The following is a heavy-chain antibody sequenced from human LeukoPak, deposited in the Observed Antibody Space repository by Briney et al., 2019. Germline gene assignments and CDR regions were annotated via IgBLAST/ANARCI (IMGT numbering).Heavy chain of an antibody. CDR3: ARVIVVVPAASNWFDP. D-gene: IGHD2-2*01. Sequence: NSSETLSLTCTVSGGSISSGSYYWSWIRQPPGKGLEWIGYIYHSGSTYYNPSLKSRVTISVDRSKNQFSLKLSSVTAADTAVYYCARVIVVVPAASNWFDPWGQGTLVTVSS. CDR2: IYHSGST. J-gene: IGHJ5*02. CDR1: GGSISSGSYY. V-gene: IGHV4-30-2*01.